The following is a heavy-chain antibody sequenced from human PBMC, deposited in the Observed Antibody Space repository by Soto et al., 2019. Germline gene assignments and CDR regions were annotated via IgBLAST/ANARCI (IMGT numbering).Heavy chain of an antibody. Sequence: GGSLRLSCAASGFTFSSYGMHWVHQAPGKGLEWVAVISYDGSNKYYADSVKGRFTISRDNSKNTLYLQMNSLRAEDTAVYYCAKGRYYDSTATYYYCYGMDVWGQGTTVTVSS. V-gene: IGHV3-30*18. CDR1: GFTFSSYG. CDR3: AKGRYYDSTATYYYCYGMDV. D-gene: IGHD3-22*01. J-gene: IGHJ6*02. CDR2: ISYDGSNK.